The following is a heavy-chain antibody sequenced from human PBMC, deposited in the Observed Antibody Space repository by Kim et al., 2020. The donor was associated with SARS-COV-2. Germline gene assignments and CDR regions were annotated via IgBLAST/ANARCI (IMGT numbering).Heavy chain of an antibody. J-gene: IGHJ6*02. Sequence: PSHKSHVTISVDTSKNQFSLKLSAVTAADTAVYYCASGPLSDYYYYGMDVWGQGTTVTVSS. D-gene: IGHD2-2*01. V-gene: IGHV4-59*09. CDR3: ASGPLSDYYYYGMDV.